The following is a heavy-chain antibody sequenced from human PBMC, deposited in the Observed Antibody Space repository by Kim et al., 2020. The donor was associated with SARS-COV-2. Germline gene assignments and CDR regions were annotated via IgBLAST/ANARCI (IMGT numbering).Heavy chain of an antibody. V-gene: IGHV3-30-3*01. D-gene: IGHD3-3*01. CDR1: GFTFSSYA. J-gene: IGHJ4*01. CDR2: ISYDGSNK. CDR3: ARARGNDFWSGYYYYFD. Sequence: GGSLRLSCAASGFTFSSYAMHWVRQAPGKGLEWVAVISYDGSNKYYADSVKGRFTISRDNSKNTLYLQMNSLRAEDTAVYYCARARGNDFWSGYYYYFD.